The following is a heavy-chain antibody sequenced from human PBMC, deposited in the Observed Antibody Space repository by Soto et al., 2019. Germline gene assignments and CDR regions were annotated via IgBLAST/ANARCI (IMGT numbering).Heavy chain of an antibody. V-gene: IGHV3-53*01. CDR2: IYSGGST. Sequence: SLRLSCAASGFTVSSNYMSWVRQAPGKGLEWVSVIYSGGSTYYADSVKGRFTISRDNSKNTLYLQMNSLRAEDTAVYYCARDGRHSSPYYYYGMDVWGQGTTVTVSS. CDR1: GFTVSSNY. D-gene: IGHD6-13*01. CDR3: ARDGRHSSPYYYYGMDV. J-gene: IGHJ6*02.